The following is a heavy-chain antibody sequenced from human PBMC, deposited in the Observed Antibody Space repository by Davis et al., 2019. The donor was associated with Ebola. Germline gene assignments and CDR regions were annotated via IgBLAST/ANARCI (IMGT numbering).Heavy chain of an antibody. Sequence: ASVKVSCKASGYTFTSYAMHWVRQAPGQGLEWMGWISAYNGNTNYAQKLQGRVTITRDTSASTAYMELSSLRSEDTAVYYCARVNSWYGSGQFDYWGQGTLVTVSS. CDR3: ARVNSWYGSGQFDY. D-gene: IGHD6-13*01. CDR1: GYTFTSYA. J-gene: IGHJ4*02. V-gene: IGHV1-3*01. CDR2: ISAYNGNT.